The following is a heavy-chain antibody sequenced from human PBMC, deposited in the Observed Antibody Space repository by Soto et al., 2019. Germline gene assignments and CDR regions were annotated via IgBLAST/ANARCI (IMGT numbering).Heavy chain of an antibody. CDR1: GFTFSSYA. CDR2: ISYDGSNK. CDR3: ARGEGGFDY. D-gene: IGHD3-16*01. V-gene: IGHV3-30-3*01. J-gene: IGHJ4*02. Sequence: QVQLVESGGGVVQPGRSLRLSCAASGFTFSSYAMHWVRQAPGKGLEWVAVISYDGSNKYYADSVKGRFTISRDNSKNTPYLQMNSLRAEDTAVYYCARGEGGFDYWGQGTLVTVSS.